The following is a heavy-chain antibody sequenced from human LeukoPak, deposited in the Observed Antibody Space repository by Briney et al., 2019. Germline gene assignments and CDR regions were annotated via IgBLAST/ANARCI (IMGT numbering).Heavy chain of an antibody. V-gene: IGHV4-39*01. CDR3: ARAYCGGDCTGPAFDY. CDR1: GGSIRRSSHY. Sequence: SETLSLTCTVSGGSIRRSSHYWGWIRQPPGKGLEWIGSIYYSGSTYYNPSLKSRVTISVDTSKNQFSLKLSSVTAADTAVYYCARAYCGGDCTGPAFDYWSQGTLVTVSS. CDR2: IYYSGST. D-gene: IGHD2-21*02. J-gene: IGHJ4*02.